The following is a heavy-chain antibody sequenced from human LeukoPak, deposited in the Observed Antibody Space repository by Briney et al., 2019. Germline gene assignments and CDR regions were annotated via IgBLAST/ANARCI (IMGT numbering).Heavy chain of an antibody. CDR1: GGSISSSSYY. CDR3: AREGDTYYYDSSGYYVGHWFDP. V-gene: IGHV4-61*01. D-gene: IGHD3-22*01. CDR2: IYYSGST. J-gene: IGHJ5*02. Sequence: SETLSLTCTISGGSISSSSYYWGWIRQPPGKGLEWIGYIYYSGSTNYNPSLKSRVTISVDTSKNQFSLKLSSVTAADTAVYYCAREGDTYYYDSSGYYVGHWFDPWGQGTLVTVSS.